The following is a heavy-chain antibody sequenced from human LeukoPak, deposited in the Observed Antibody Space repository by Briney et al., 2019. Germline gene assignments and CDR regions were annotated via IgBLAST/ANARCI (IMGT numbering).Heavy chain of an antibody. D-gene: IGHD3-22*01. V-gene: IGHV1-18*01. CDR2: ISAYNGNT. J-gene: IGHJ3*02. CDR3: ASLKNSYDSSGYLVTDAFDI. Sequence: ASVKVSCKASGYTFTSNGISWVRQAPGQGLEWMGWISAYNGNTNYEQKLQGRVNMTTDTSTSTAYMELRSLRSDDTAVYYCASLKNSYDSSGYLVTDAFDIWGQGTMVTVSS. CDR1: GYTFTSNG.